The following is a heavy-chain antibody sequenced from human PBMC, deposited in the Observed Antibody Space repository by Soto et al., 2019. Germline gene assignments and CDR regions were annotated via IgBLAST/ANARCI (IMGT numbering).Heavy chain of an antibody. J-gene: IGHJ6*02. CDR3: ARDHGTYYDILTGLTDYYYYGMDV. CDR1: GYTFTSYG. D-gene: IGHD3-9*01. CDR2: ISAYNGNT. Sequence: GASVKVSCKASGYTFTSYGISWVRQAPGQGLEWMGWISAYNGNTNYAQKLQGRVTMTTDTSTSTAYMELRSLRSDDTAVYYCARDHGTYYDILTGLTDYYYYGMDVWGQGTTVTVSS. V-gene: IGHV1-18*01.